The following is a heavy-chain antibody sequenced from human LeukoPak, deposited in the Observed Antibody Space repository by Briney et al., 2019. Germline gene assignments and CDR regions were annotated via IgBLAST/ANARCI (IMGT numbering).Heavy chain of an antibody. J-gene: IGHJ4*02. CDR2: INHSRST. CDR1: GGSFSGYY. CDR3: ARLPQYYYDSSGYS. V-gene: IGHV4-34*01. Sequence: SETLSLTCAVYGGSFSGYYWSWIRQPPGKGLEWIGEINHSRSTNYNPSLKSRVTISVDTSKNQFSLKLSSVTAADTAVYYCARLPQYYYDSSGYSWGQGTLVTVSS. D-gene: IGHD3-22*01.